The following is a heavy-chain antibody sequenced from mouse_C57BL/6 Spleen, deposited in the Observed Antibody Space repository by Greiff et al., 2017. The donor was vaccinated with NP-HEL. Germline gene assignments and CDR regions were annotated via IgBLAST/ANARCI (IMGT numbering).Heavy chain of an antibody. CDR3: ARSPYDSSWFAY. CDR2: IDPSDSYT. CDR1: GYTFTSYW. V-gene: IGHV1-50*01. D-gene: IGHD2-4*01. J-gene: IGHJ3*01. Sequence: VQLQQPGAELVKPGASVKLSCKASGYTFTSYWMQWVKQRPGQGLEWIGEIDPSDSYTNYNQKFKGKATLTVDTSSSTAYMQLSSLTSEDSAVYYCARSPYDSSWFAYWGQGTLVTVSA.